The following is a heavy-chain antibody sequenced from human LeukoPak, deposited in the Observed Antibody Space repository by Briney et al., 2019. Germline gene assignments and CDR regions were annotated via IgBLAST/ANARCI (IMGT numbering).Heavy chain of an antibody. CDR1: GFSVSSNY. Sequence: KPGGSLRLSCAASGFSVSSNYMTWVRQAPGKGLEWVSYISVGSTYVYYADSVKDRFTVSRDNAKNSLVLQMNSLRAEDTAVYYCARGVSGTTALDYWGQGTLVTVSS. CDR3: ARGVSGTTALDY. CDR2: ISVGSTYV. D-gene: IGHD1-7*01. V-gene: IGHV3-21*01. J-gene: IGHJ4*02.